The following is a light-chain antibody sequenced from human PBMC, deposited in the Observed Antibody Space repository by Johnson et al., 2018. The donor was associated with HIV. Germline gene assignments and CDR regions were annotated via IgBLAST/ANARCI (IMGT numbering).Light chain of an antibody. CDR3: GAWDSSLSAHFV. J-gene: IGLJ1*01. V-gene: IGLV1-51*01. CDR2: DNH. CDR1: ISNIGNNY. Sequence: QSVLTQPPSVSAAPGQKVTISCSGSISNIGNNYVSWYQQLPGTAPKLLIFDNHKRPSGIPDRFSASKSGTSATLVITGLQTGDEADYFCGAWDSSLSAHFVFGTGTKVTVL.